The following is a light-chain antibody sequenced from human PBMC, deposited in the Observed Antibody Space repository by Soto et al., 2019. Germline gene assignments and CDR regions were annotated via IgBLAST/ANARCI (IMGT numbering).Light chain of an antibody. J-gene: IGLJ1*01. Sequence: QSVLTQPASVSGSPGQSITISCTGTSSDVGSYNLVSWYQQHPGKAPKLMIYEGSKRPSGVSNRFSGSRSGNTASLTISGLLAEDEADYYCASYAGSRTDVFGTGTKVTVL. CDR3: ASYAGSRTDV. CDR1: SSDVGSYNL. V-gene: IGLV2-23*01. CDR2: EGS.